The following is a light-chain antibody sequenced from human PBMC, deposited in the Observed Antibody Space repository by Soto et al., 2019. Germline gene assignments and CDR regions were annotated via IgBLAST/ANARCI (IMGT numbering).Light chain of an antibody. CDR3: SSYASSSSYV. CDR2: EVT. CDR1: SSDVGGYNH. V-gene: IGLV2-14*01. Sequence: ALTQPASVSGSPGQSITISCTGTSSDVGGYNHVSWYQIHPGKAPKLIIYEVTSRPSGVSYRFSGSKSGNSASLTISGLQAEDEADYYCSSYASSSSYVFGGGTKVTVL. J-gene: IGLJ1*01.